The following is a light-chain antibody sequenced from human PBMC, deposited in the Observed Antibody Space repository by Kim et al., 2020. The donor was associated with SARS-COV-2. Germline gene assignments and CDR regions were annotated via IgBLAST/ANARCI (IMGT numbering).Light chain of an antibody. Sequence: GQPSAISCCCTSSYDSGCNYVSWYQQHPGTAPKLLIYDVNKRPSGVSNRFSGSKSGNTASLAISGLRAEDEADYYCSAYTSSRTLVFGGGTQLTVL. CDR2: DVN. CDR3: SAYTSSRTLV. J-gene: IGLJ2*01. CDR1: SSYDSGCNY. V-gene: IGLV2-14*04.